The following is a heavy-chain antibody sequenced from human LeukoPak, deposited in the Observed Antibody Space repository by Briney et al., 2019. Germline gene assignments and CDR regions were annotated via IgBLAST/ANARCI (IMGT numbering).Heavy chain of an antibody. V-gene: IGHV1-8*01. D-gene: IGHD3-10*01. Sequence: ASVKVSCKASGYTFTSYDINWVRQATGQGLEWMGWMNPSSGNTGYAQKFQGRVTMTRNTSITTAYMELSGLRSEDTAAYYCARGSITMVRGVIRGYYFDYWGQGTLVTVSS. J-gene: IGHJ4*02. CDR2: MNPSSGNT. CDR1: GYTFTSYD. CDR3: ARGSITMVRGVIRGYYFDY.